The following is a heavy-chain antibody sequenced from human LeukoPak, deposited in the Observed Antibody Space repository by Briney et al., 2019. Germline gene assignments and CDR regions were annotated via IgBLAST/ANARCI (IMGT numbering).Heavy chain of an antibody. CDR2: FDPEDGET. D-gene: IGHD4/OR15-4a*01. V-gene: IGHV1-24*01. CDR3: ATTRPLTQHHGMDV. Sequence: ASVKVSCKVSGYTLTELSMHWVRQAPGKGLEWMGGFDPEDGETIYAQKFQGRVTMTEDTSTDTAYMELSSLRSEDTAVYYCATTRPLTQHHGMDVWGQRTTVTVSS. CDR1: GYTLTELS. J-gene: IGHJ6*01.